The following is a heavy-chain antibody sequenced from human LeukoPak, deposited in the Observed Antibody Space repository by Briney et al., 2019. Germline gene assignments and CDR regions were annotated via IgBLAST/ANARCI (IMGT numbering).Heavy chain of an antibody. CDR2: INHSGST. CDR3: ARDGSVAGIFFDY. Sequence: SETLSLTCAVYGGSFSGYYWSWIRQPPGEGLEWIGEINHSGSTNYNPSLKSRVTISVDTSKNQFSLKLSSVTAADTAAYYCARDGSVAGIFFDYWGQGTLVTVSS. J-gene: IGHJ4*02. V-gene: IGHV4-34*01. D-gene: IGHD6-19*01. CDR1: GGSFSGYY.